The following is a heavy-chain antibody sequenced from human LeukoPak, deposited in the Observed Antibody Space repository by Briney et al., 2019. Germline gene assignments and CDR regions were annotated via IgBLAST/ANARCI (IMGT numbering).Heavy chain of an antibody. V-gene: IGHV3-30*18. D-gene: IGHD5-18*01. CDR3: AKDELPTWMQLWPDNWFDP. Sequence: PGGSPRLSCAASGFTFSSYGMHWVRQAPGKGLEWVAVISYDGSNKYYADSVKGRFTISRDNSKNTLYLQMNSLRAEDTAVYYCAKDELPTWMQLWPDNWFDPWGQGTLVTVSS. CDR1: GFTFSSYG. CDR2: ISYDGSNK. J-gene: IGHJ5*02.